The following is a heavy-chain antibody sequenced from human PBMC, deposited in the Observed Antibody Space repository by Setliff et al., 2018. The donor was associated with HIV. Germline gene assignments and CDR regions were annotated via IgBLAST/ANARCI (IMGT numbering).Heavy chain of an antibody. J-gene: IGHJ4*02. V-gene: IGHV4-39*01. CDR3: ARRGGISATLSVRAFDS. Sequence: SETLSLTCTVSGGSITSSGSYYWAWLRQPPGKGLEWIGSAYSSGSTYHSPSFKSRITISVDTSNNQFSLRLNSVTATDTAVYFCARRGGISATLSVRAFDSWGQGTLVTVSS. CDR2: AYSSGST. D-gene: IGHD6-13*01. CDR1: GGSITSSGSYY.